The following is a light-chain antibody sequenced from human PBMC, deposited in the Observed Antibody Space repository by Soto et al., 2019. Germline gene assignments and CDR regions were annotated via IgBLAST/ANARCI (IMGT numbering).Light chain of an antibody. J-gene: IGLJ1*01. CDR1: NIGSKS. Sequence: SYELTQPPSVSVAPGQTARITCGGNNIGSKSVHWYQQKPGQAPAVVVYDNSDRPSGIPERFYGSNSGNTATLTISRVEAGDEADYYCQVWDYGSGLYYVFGPGTKLTVL. V-gene: IGLV3-21*02. CDR2: DNS. CDR3: QVWDYGSGLYYV.